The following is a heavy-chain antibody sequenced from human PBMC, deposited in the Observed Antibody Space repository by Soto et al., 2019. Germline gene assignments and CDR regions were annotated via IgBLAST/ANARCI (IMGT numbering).Heavy chain of an antibody. CDR1: GYSFTSYW. Sequence: PGESLKISCKGSGYSFTSYWIGWVRQMPGKGLEWMGIIYPGDSDTRYSPSFKGQVTISADKSISTASLKLSSVTAADTAVYYCARVRGVATNVYYYGMDVWGQGTTVTVS. J-gene: IGHJ6*02. CDR2: IYPGDSDT. CDR3: ARVRGVATNVYYYGMDV. D-gene: IGHD5-12*01. V-gene: IGHV5-51*01.